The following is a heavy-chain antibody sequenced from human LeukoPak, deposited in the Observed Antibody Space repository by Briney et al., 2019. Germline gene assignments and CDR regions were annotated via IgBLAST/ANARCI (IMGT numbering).Heavy chain of an antibody. Sequence: SETLSLTCTVSGGSITSSPYYWGWVRQPPGTGLEWIGTIYYRGSTYSNPSLNSRVTISLDTSKNQFSLSLRSGTAADTARYYCAGHYLSGGILSTFDPWGEGALVSVSS. CDR3: AGHYLSGGILSTFDP. CDR2: IYYRGST. CDR1: GGSITSSPYY. J-gene: IGHJ5*02. V-gene: IGHV4-39*01. D-gene: IGHD2-8*02.